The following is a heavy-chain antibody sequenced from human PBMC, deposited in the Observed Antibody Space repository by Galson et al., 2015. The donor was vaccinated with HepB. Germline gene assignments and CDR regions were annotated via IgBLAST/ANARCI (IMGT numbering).Heavy chain of an antibody. CDR3: ARGRRCCYDFWSGYYSGKCWFDP. CDR1: GGSFSGYY. D-gene: IGHD3-3*01. J-gene: IGHJ5*02. Sequence: ETLSLTCAVYGGSFSGYYWSWIRQPPGKGLEWIGEINHSGSTNYNPSLKSRVTISVDTSKNQFSLKLSSVTAADTAVYYCARGRRCCYDFWSGYYSGKCWFDPWGQGTLVTVSS. CDR2: INHSGST. V-gene: IGHV4-34*01.